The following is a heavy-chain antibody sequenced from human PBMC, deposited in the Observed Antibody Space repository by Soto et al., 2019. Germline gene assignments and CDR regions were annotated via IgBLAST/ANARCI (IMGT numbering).Heavy chain of an antibody. CDR2: INPNSCGT. J-gene: IGHJ4*02. V-gene: IGHV1-2*04. CDR3: ARGGGLRYSYGYRYYFDY. D-gene: IGHD5-18*01. Sequence: QVQLVQSGAEVKKPGASVKVSCKASGYTFTAYYMHWVRQAPGRGLEWMGWINPNSCGTNYAQKLQGWVPTTRDTSIRTAYMELSRLRSDDTAVYYCARGGGLRYSYGYRYYFDYWGQGTLVTVSS. CDR1: GYTFTAYY.